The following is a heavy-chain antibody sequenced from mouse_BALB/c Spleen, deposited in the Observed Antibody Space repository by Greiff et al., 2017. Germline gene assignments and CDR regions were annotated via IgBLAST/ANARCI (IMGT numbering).Heavy chain of an antibody. CDR3: ARALLQRGFAY. J-gene: IGHJ3*01. CDR2: INPSTGYT. V-gene: IGHV1-7*01. Sequence: VKLMESGAELAKPGASVKMSCKASGYTFTSYWMHWVKQRPGQGLEWIGYINPSTGYTEYNQKFKDKATLTADKSSSTAYMQLSSLTSEDSAVYYCARALLQRGFAYWGQGTLVTVSA. D-gene: IGHD1-2*01. CDR1: GYTFTSYW.